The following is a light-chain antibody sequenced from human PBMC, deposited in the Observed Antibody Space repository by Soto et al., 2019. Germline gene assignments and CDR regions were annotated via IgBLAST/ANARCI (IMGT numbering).Light chain of an antibody. CDR3: ATWDDSLSGVV. Sequence: QSVLTQPPSASGTPGQRVTISCSGSSSNIGSNYVYWYQQLPGTAPKLLIYRNNQRPSGVPDRFSGSKSGTSASLAISGLQSEDEDHYYCATWDDSLSGVVFGGGTKLTVL. V-gene: IGLV1-47*01. CDR1: SSNIGSNY. J-gene: IGLJ2*01. CDR2: RNN.